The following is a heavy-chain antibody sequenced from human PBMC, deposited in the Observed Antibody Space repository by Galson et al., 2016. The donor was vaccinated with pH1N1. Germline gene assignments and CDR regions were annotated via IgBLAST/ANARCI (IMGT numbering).Heavy chain of an antibody. J-gene: IGHJ4*02. Sequence: SLRLSCAASGFAFSNYAMSWARQAPGKGLEWVSATSGSGGTTYFAASVRGRFTCSRDPSKNTLYLQMSSLSAEDTGVYYWAKDLGDNILGSYRPGDWGLGTLVTVSS. V-gene: IGHV3-23*01. CDR1: GFAFSNYA. CDR2: TSGSGGTT. CDR3: AKDLGDNILGSYRPGD. D-gene: IGHD3-16*02.